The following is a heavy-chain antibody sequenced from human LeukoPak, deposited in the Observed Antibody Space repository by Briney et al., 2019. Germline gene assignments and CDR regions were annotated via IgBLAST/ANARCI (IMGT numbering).Heavy chain of an antibody. V-gene: IGHV4-34*01. CDR1: GGSFSGYY. J-gene: IGHJ4*02. CDR2: INHSGST. Sequence: SETLSLTCAVYGGSFSGYYWSWIRQPPGKGLEWIGEINHSGSTNYNPSLKSRVTISVDTSKNQFSLKLSSVTAEDTAVYYCARDKSIGSADYCFDYWGQGTLVTVSS. CDR3: ARDKSIGSADYCFDY. D-gene: IGHD6-13*01.